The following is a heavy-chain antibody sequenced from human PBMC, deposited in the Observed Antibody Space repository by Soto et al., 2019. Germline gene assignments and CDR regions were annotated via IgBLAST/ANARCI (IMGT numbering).Heavy chain of an antibody. D-gene: IGHD6-19*01. CDR1: GFTFSDYY. CDR3: ARKVRHRSGWSPHLLDY. V-gene: IGHV3-11*01. CDR2: ISSSGSTI. Sequence: QVQLVESGGGLVKPGGSLRLSCAASGFTFSDYYMSWIRQAPGKGLEWVSYISSSGSTIYYAASVKGRFTISRDNAKNXRQRQMNTLRAEGTAVYYCARKVRHRSGWSPHLLDYWGQGTLVTVSS. J-gene: IGHJ4*02.